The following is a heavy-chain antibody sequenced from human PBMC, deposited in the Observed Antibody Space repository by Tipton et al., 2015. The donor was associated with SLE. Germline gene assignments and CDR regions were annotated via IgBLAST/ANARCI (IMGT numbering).Heavy chain of an antibody. V-gene: IGHV3-53*04. D-gene: IGHD3-22*01. CDR3: ASRASSGYYSFDW. J-gene: IGHJ4*02. CDR1: GFTVSSNY. Sequence: SLRLSCAASGFTVSSNYMSWVRQAPGKGLEWVSVIYSGGSTYYADSVKGRFTISRHNSKNTMYLQMNSLRAEDTAVYYCASRASSGYYSFDWWGQGTLVAVSS. CDR2: IYSGGST.